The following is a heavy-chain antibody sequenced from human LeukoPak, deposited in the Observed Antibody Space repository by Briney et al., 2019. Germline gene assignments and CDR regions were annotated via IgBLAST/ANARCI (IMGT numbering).Heavy chain of an antibody. CDR1: GFSVSSNY. V-gene: IGHV3-53*01. CDR3: ARRLADYWYFDL. Sequence: GGSLRLSCAASGFSVSSNYMSWVRQAPGKGLEWVSVIYSGGSTYYADSVKGRFTISRHNSKNTLYLQMNSLRAEDTALYYCARRLADYWYFDLWGRGTLVTVSS. D-gene: IGHD3-9*01. J-gene: IGHJ2*01. CDR2: IYSGGST.